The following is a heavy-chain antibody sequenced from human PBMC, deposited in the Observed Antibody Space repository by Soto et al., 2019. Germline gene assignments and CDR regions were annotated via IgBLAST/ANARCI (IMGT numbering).Heavy chain of an antibody. Sequence: QPVGSLRLSCSPSGFTFRNYGLVWVRQAPGKGLEWVALISYDGDNKYYSDSARGRYTVSRDNFKNTLFLQMDSLRPEDTAVYYCAKKILGYGANSDALNVWGQGTTVTVSS. V-gene: IGHV3-30*18. D-gene: IGHD4-17*01. J-gene: IGHJ6*02. CDR1: GFTFRNYG. CDR2: ISYDGDNK. CDR3: AKKILGYGANSDALNV.